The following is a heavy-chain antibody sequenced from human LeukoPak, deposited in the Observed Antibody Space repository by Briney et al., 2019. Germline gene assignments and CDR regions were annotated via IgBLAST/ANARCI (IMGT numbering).Heavy chain of an antibody. CDR3: ARDRPNYHESNGHYYNRDGDH. CDR1: GFTFNIYA. CDR2: MCGSAGCT. V-gene: IGHV3-23*01. J-gene: IGHJ5*02. D-gene: IGHD3-22*01. Sequence: GGSLRLSCAASGFTFNIYAMSWVRLAPGKGLQWVASMCGSAGCTYYADSVKGRFTISRDNSKNTLYLQMNSLRAEDTAIYYCARDRPNYHESNGHYYNRDGDHWGQGTLVTVSS.